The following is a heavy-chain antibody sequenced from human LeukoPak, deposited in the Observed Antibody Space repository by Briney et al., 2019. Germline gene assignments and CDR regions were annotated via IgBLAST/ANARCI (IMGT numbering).Heavy chain of an antibody. D-gene: IGHD3-9*01. Sequence: GGSLRLSCAASGFTFSSYAMSWVRQAPGKGLEWVSAISGSGGSTYYADSVKGRFTISRDNSKNTLYLQMNSLRAEDTAVYYCAKVYDILTGYYSHYYMDVWGKGTTVTISS. CDR2: ISGSGGST. V-gene: IGHV3-23*01. CDR3: AKVYDILTGYYSHYYMDV. J-gene: IGHJ6*03. CDR1: GFTFSSYA.